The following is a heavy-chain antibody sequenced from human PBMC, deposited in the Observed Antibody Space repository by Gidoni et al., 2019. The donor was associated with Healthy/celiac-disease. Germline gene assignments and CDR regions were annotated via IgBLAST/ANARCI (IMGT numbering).Heavy chain of an antibody. CDR1: GFTFSSYA. CDR3: AKGGEMATFDY. Sequence: EVQLLESGGGLVQPGGSLRLSCAASGFTFSSYARSWVRQAPGKGLGWVAAISGSGGSTYYADSVKGRFTISRDNSKNTLYLQMNSLGAEDTAVYYCAKGGEMATFDYWGQGTLVTVSS. J-gene: IGHJ4*02. CDR2: ISGSGGST. V-gene: IGHV3-23*01. D-gene: IGHD3-16*01.